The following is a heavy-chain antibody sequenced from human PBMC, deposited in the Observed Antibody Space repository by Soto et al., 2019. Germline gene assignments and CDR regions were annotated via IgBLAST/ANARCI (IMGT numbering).Heavy chain of an antibody. D-gene: IGHD7-27*01. CDR3: ARSFTGAHWGYYYYYMDV. V-gene: IGHV4-31*03. Sequence: SETLSLTCTVSGGSISSGGYYWSWIRQHPGKGLEWIGYIYYSGSTYYNPSLKSRVTISVDTSKNQFSLKLSSVTAADTAVYYCARSFTGAHWGYYYYYMDVWGKGTTVTVSS. J-gene: IGHJ6*03. CDR1: GGSISSGGYY. CDR2: IYYSGST.